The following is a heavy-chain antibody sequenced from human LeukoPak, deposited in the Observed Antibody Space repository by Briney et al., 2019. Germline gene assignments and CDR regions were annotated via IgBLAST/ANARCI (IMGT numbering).Heavy chain of an antibody. CDR1: GYTFTSYD. D-gene: IGHD3-10*01. Sequence: ASVKVSCKASGYTFTSYDINWVRQATGQGLEWMGGIIPIFGTANYAQKFQGRVTMTRNTSISTAYMELSSLRSEDTAVYYCATSTAAWFGELLIDYWGQGTLVTVSS. J-gene: IGHJ4*02. CDR2: IIPIFGTA. V-gene: IGHV1-8*01. CDR3: ATSTAAWFGELLIDY.